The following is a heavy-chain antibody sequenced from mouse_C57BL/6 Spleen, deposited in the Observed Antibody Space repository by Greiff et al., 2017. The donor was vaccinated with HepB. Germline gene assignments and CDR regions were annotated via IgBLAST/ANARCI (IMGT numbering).Heavy chain of an antibody. Sequence: VKLQQPEAELVKPGASVKLSCKASGYTFTSYWMQWVKQRPGQGLEWIGEIDPSDSYTNYNQKFKGKATLTVDTSSSTAYMQLSSLTSEDSAVYYCARRGNSYAMDYWGQGTSVTVSS. CDR2: IDPSDSYT. CDR1: GYTFTSYW. J-gene: IGHJ4*01. D-gene: IGHD2-1*01. CDR3: ARRGNSYAMDY. V-gene: IGHV1-50*01.